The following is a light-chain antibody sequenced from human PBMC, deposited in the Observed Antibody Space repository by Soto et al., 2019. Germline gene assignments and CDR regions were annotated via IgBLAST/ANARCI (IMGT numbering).Light chain of an antibody. CDR1: QSVTTN. V-gene: IGKV3-15*01. CDR2: GXS. J-gene: IGKJ5*01. Sequence: IVLTQSPGTLTLSQGERATLSXRVSQSVTTNLAWYQQKPGXAPRXXXYGXSTRATGIPARLSGSGSGTEFTLTISSLQSEDFAVYYCQQYNNWPITFGQGTRLEIK. CDR3: QQYNNWPIT.